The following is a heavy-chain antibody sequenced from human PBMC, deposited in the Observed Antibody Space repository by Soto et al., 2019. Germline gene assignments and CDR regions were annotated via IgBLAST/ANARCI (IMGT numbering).Heavy chain of an antibody. V-gene: IGHV4-31*03. CDR2: IYYSGSS. J-gene: IGHJ4*02. CDR1: GGSISSGGYY. CDR3: ARGPNYDFWSGYFRG. Sequence: QVQLQESGPGLVKPSQTLSLTCTVSGGSISSGGYYWSWIRQHPGKGLEWIGYIYYSGSSNYNPSLKSRVTMSVDLSRNQFSLRLTSVTTADTAIYYCARGPNYDFWSGYFRGWGQGTLVTVSS. D-gene: IGHD3-3*01.